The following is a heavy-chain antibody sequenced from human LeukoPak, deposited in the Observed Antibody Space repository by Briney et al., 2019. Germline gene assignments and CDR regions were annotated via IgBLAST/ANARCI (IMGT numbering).Heavy chain of an antibody. V-gene: IGHV4-39*07. D-gene: IGHD2-2*01. J-gene: IGHJ5*02. CDR3: ARGGAIGRYCSSTSCTNWFDP. CDR1: GGSISSSSYY. Sequence: SETLSLTCTVSGGSISSSSYYWGWIRQPPGKGLEWIGSIYYSGSTYYNPSLKSRVTISVDTSKNQFSLKLSSVTAADTAVYYCARGGAIGRYCSSTSCTNWFDPWGQGTLVTVSS. CDR2: IYYSGST.